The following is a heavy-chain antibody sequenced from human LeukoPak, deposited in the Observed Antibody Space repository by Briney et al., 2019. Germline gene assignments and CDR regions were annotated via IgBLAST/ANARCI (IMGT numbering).Heavy chain of an antibody. J-gene: IGHJ4*02. CDR3: ASDHSGWLGLGY. Sequence: SETLSLTCTVSNVSISSGSHYWNWIRQPAGKGLEWIGRIYAGGRSNYNPSLRSRVTISVDTSKNQFSLRLSSVTAADTGVYYCASDHSGWLGLGYWGQGTLVSVSS. D-gene: IGHD6-19*01. CDR2: IYAGGRS. V-gene: IGHV4-61*02. CDR1: NVSISSGSHY.